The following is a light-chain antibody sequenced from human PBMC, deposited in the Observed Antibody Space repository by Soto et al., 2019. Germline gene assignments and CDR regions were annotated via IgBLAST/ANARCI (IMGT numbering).Light chain of an antibody. J-gene: IGLJ1*01. CDR1: SSDVGGYKY. Sequence: QSALTQPASVSGSPGQSITISCTGTSSDVGGYKYVSWYQQYPGKAPKLMIYEVTNRPSGISTRFSGSKSGNTASLTISGLQAEDEADYFCSSYASSGTLFVFGTGTK. CDR3: SSYASSGTLFV. CDR2: EVT. V-gene: IGLV2-14*01.